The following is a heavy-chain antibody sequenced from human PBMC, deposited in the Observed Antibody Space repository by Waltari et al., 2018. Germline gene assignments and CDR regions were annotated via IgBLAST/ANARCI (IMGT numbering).Heavy chain of an antibody. CDR1: GGSISSSSYY. Sequence: QLQLQESGPGLVKPSETLSLTCTVPGGSISSSSYYWGWIRQPPGKGLEGFGGIYYCGSTYYNPSLKSRVTISVDTSKNQFALKLSSVTAADTALYYCARHEKHVALRFLEWRTNPDNAFDIWGQGTMVTVSS. CDR2: IYYCGST. CDR3: ARHEKHVALRFLEWRTNPDNAFDI. V-gene: IGHV4-39*01. D-gene: IGHD3-3*01. J-gene: IGHJ3*02.